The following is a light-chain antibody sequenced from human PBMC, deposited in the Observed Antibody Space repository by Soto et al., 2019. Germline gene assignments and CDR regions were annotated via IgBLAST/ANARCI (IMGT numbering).Light chain of an antibody. CDR2: EVT. V-gene: IGLV2-14*01. Sequence: QSALTQPASVSGSPGQSITISCTGTSSDIGDYNYVSWCQQHPGKAPKLIIYEVTNRPSGVSNRFSGSKPGNTASLTISGLQTEDEADYYCSSSTSSNTVVFGGGTKLTVL. J-gene: IGLJ2*01. CDR1: SSDIGDYNY. CDR3: SSSTSSNTVV.